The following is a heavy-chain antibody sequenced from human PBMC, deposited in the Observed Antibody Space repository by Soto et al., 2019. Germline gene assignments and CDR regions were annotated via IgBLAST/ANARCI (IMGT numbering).Heavy chain of an antibody. CDR2: ISAYNGNT. D-gene: IGHD3-10*01. J-gene: IGHJ6*02. CDR1: GYTFASYG. CDR3: ASGVHVARATAYYYYYGMDV. V-gene: IGHV1-18*01. Sequence: ASVKVSCKASGYTFASYGISWVRQAPGQGLEWMGWISAYNGNTNYAQKLQGRATMTTDTSTSTAYMELRSLRSDDTAVYYCASGVHVARATAYYYYYGMDVWGQGTTDTV.